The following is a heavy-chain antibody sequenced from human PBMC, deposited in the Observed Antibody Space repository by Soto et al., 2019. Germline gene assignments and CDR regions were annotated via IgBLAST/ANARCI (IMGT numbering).Heavy chain of an antibody. CDR1: GFTYESYA. Sequence: EVQLLESGGGLVQPGGSLRLSCAASGFTYESYAMSWVRQAPGKGLEWVSGINSGGTVAHYADSVKGRFAISRDNSKNTLSLEMNSLRADDTGLYYRAISTGGFVGLFVVPSDYWGQGTLVTVSS. CDR2: INSGGTVA. J-gene: IGHJ4*02. CDR3: AISTGGFVGLFVVPSDY. V-gene: IGHV3-23*01. D-gene: IGHD3-16*02.